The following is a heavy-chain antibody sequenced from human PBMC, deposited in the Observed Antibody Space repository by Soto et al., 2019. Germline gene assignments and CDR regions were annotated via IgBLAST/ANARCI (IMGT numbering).Heavy chain of an antibody. Sequence: ASVKVSCKASGYTFTGYYMHWVRQAPGQGLEWMGWINPISGGTNYAQKFQGWVTMTRDTSISTAYMELSRLRSDDTAVYYCARENVGFSSYYYYYMDVWGKGTTVTVSS. V-gene: IGHV1-2*04. D-gene: IGHD2-15*01. CDR2: INPISGGT. J-gene: IGHJ6*03. CDR3: ARENVGFSSYYYYYMDV. CDR1: GYTFTGYY.